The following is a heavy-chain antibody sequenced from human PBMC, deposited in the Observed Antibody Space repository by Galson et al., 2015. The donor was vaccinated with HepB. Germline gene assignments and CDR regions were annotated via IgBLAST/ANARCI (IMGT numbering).Heavy chain of an antibody. Sequence: ETLSLTCTVSGGSISSYYWSWIRQPPGKGLEWIGYIYYTGTTNYNPSLKSRVTISVDTSKNQFSLKLSSVTATDTAVYYCARAIGMYYDFWRTTGNYYYYMYVWGKGTTVTVSS. CDR2: IYYTGTT. D-gene: IGHD3-3*01. V-gene: IGHV4-59*01. CDR1: GGSISSYY. CDR3: ARAIGMYYDFWRTTGNYYYYMYV. J-gene: IGHJ6*03.